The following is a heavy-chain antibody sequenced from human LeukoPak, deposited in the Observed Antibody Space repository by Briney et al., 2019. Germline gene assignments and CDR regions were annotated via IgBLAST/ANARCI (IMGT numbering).Heavy chain of an antibody. Sequence: TRRPSRAVSGCTVSRYTTSWVPHAPKKRLEWVSVISGSGGGTYYADSVKGRFTISRDNSKNTLYLQMNSLRAEDTAVYYCAKDKGAVTGTFDYWGQGTLVTVSS. CDR3: AKDKGAVTGTFDY. CDR2: ISGSGGGT. J-gene: IGHJ4*02. D-gene: IGHD1-14*01. CDR1: GCTVSRYT. V-gene: IGHV3-23*01.